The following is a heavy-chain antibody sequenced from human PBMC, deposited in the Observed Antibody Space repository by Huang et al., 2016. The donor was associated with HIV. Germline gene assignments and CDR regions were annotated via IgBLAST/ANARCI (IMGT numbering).Heavy chain of an antibody. CDR3: VREGNPGSSWFFGDNWFDP. Sequence: EVQLLESGGGLAQPGGSLRLSCAASGFSFSGYGMRWVRQARGRGRGGGAAIGRGGGNIFYSKSVRGRFTVARDNAKNTLYLQMTTLRVEDTAVYFCVREGNPGSSWFFGDNWFDPWGQGTLVTVSP. CDR2: IGRGGGNI. CDR1: GFSFSGYG. V-gene: IGHV3-23*01. D-gene: IGHD6-13*01. J-gene: IGHJ5*02.